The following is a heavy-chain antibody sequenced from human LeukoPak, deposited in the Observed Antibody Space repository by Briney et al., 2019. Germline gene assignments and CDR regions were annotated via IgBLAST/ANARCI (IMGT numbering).Heavy chain of an antibody. V-gene: IGHV3-21*01. Sequence: GGSLRLSCAASGFTFSSYSMNWVRQAPGKGLEWVSSISSSSSYIYYADSVKGRFTISRDNSKNTLYLQMNSLRPEDTAVYYCAKDGSPGILDAFDIWGQGTMVTVSS. CDR2: ISSSSSYI. CDR3: AKDGSPGILDAFDI. J-gene: IGHJ3*02. CDR1: GFTFSSYS. D-gene: IGHD1-14*01.